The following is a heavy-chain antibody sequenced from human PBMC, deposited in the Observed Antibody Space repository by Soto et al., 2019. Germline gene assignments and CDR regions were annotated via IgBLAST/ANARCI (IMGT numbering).Heavy chain of an antibody. Sequence: PGGSLRLSCVASGFTFNSSSMNWVRQAPGKGLEWVSSISYTSSNIYYANALKGRFTISRDNAKNSLYLQMNSLRAEDTAVYYCARDPTQNWNDLDDAFDIWGQGTMVTVSS. D-gene: IGHD1-1*01. CDR1: GFTFNSSS. J-gene: IGHJ3*02. CDR2: ISYTSSNI. V-gene: IGHV3-21*01. CDR3: ARDPTQNWNDLDDAFDI.